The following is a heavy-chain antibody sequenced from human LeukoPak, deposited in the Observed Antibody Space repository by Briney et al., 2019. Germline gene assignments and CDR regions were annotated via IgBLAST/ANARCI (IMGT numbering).Heavy chain of an antibody. V-gene: IGHV4-59*01. J-gene: IGHJ4*02. Sequence: PSGTLSLTCTVSGGSISSYYWSWIRQPPGKGLEWIGYIYYSGSTNYNPSLKSRVTISVDTSKNQFSLKLSSVTAADTAVYYCARSYDRPYYFDYWGQGTLVTVSS. D-gene: IGHD3-22*01. CDR2: IYYSGST. CDR3: ARSYDRPYYFDY. CDR1: GGSISSYY.